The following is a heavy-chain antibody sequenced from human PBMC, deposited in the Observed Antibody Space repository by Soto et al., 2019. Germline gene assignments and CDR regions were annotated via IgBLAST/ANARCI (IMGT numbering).Heavy chain of an antibody. Sequence: SVTLSLTGTVSGGSSSSYFWSLIRQPPGKGLEWIGYIYYSGSTNYNPSLKSRVTISVDTSKNQFSLKLSSVTAADTAVYYCARSSSGYFYYFDYWGQGTLVTVSS. V-gene: IGHV4-59*01. D-gene: IGHD3-22*01. CDR3: ARSSSGYFYYFDY. CDR2: IYYSGST. CDR1: GGSSSSYF. J-gene: IGHJ4*02.